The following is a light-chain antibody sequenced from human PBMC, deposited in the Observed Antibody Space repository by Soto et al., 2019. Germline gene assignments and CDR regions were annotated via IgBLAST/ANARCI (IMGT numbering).Light chain of an antibody. V-gene: IGKV3-20*01. CDR3: QQYGSSSWT. CDR2: GTS. J-gene: IGKJ1*01. CDR1: QSVSSSY. Sequence: VVLTRSPGTLSLSPGERATLSCRASQSVSSSYLAWYQQKPGQAPRLLIYGTSSRATGIPGRFSGSGSGTDFTLPISRLEPKDFAVYYCQQYGSSSWTFGQGTKV.